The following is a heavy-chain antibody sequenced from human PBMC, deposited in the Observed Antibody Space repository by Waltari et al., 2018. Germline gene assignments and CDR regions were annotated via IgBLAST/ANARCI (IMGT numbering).Heavy chain of an antibody. J-gene: IGHJ4*02. CDR1: GFTLRVTW. D-gene: IGHD3-3*01. CDR3: ARGADL. Sequence: EVQLVESGGGLVQPGGSLRLACAASGFTLRVTWLHWVRQVPGKGLVWVSRISGDGSTINYADSVKGRFTISRDTAKNTLYLQMNSLRAEDTAVYYCARGADLRGQGILVTVSS. CDR2: ISGDGSTI. V-gene: IGHV3-74*01.